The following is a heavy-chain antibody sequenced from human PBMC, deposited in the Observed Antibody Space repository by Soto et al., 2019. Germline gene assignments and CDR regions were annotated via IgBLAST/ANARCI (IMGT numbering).Heavy chain of an antibody. D-gene: IGHD3-3*01. J-gene: IGHJ4*02. CDR2: ISYDGSNK. Sequence: GGSLRLSCAASGFTFSSYGMHWVRQAPGKGLKWVAVISYDGSNKYYADSVKGRFTISRDNSKNTLYLQMNSLRAEDTAVYYCAKGYYDFWSGYYSPDYFDYWGQGTLVTVSS. V-gene: IGHV3-30*18. CDR1: GFTFSSYG. CDR3: AKGYYDFWSGYYSPDYFDY.